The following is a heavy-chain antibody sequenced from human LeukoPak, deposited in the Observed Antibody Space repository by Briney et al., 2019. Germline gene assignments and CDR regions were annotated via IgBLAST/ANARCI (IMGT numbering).Heavy chain of an antibody. D-gene: IGHD2-2*02. CDR3: ARIPPEYCSSTSCYKYGMDV. CDR2: TYYRSKWYN. CDR1: GDSVSSNSAA. V-gene: IGHV6-1*01. Sequence: SQTLSLTCAISGDSVSSNSAAWNWIRQSPSRGLEWLGRTYYRSKWYNDYAVSVKSRITINPDTSKNQFSLQLNSVTPEDTAVYYCARIPPEYCSSTSCYKYGMDVWGQGTTVTVSS. J-gene: IGHJ6*02.